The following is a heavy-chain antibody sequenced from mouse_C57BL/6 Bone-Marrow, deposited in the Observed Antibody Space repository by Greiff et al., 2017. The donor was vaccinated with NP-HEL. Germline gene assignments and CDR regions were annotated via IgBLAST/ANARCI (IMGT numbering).Heavy chain of an antibody. D-gene: IGHD2-3*01. J-gene: IGHJ2*01. Sequence: VQLQQSGPELVKPGASVKMSCKASGYTFTDYNMHWVKQSHGKSLEWIGYINPNNGGTSYNQKFKGKATLTVNKSSSTAYMELRSLTSEDSAVYYCARSAIYDGSNYFDYWGQGTTLTVSS. CDR3: ARSAIYDGSNYFDY. CDR2: INPNNGGT. V-gene: IGHV1-22*01. CDR1: GYTFTDYN.